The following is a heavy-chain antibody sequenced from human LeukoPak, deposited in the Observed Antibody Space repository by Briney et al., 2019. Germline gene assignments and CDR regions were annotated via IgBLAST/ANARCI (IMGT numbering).Heavy chain of an antibody. CDR1: GFTFSSYG. J-gene: IGHJ4*02. D-gene: IGHD2-2*01. CDR3: AKDIVVVPAATQKGVDY. CDR2: IRYDGSNK. V-gene: IGHV3-30*02. Sequence: GGSLRLSCAASGFTFSSYGMHWVRQAPGKGLEWVAFIRYDGSNKYYADSVKGRFTTSRDNSKNTLYLQMNSLRAEDTAVYYCAKDIVVVPAATQKGVDYWGQGTLVTVTS.